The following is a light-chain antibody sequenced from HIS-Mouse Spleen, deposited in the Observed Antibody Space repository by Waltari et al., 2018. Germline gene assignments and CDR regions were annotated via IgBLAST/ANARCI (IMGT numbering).Light chain of an antibody. CDR3: SSYTSSSTPYV. CDR2: EVS. Sequence: QSALTQPASVSGSPGQSITISCPGTSSAFGGYNCVSGYQQHPGKAPKLMIYEVSNRPSGVSNRFSGSKSGNTASLTISGLQAEDEADYYCSSYTSSSTPYVFGTGTKVTVL. CDR1: SSAFGGYNC. V-gene: IGLV2-14*01. J-gene: IGLJ1*01.